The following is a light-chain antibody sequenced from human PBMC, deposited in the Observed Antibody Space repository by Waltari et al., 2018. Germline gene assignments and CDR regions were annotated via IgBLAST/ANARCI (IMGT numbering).Light chain of an antibody. V-gene: IGLV3-25*03. CDR2: KDT. Sequence: SHDLTQPPSVSVSPGQTARITCSGDALPKQYAYWFQKKPGQAPVLVIYKDTERPSGIPERFSGSSSGTTVTLTISGVQADDEADYYCQSADISSSYRVFGG. CDR3: QSADISSSYRV. J-gene: IGLJ3*02. CDR1: ALPKQY.